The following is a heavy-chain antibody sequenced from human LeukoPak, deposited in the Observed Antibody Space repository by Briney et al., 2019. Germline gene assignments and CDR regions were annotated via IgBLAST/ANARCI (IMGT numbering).Heavy chain of an antibody. Sequence: GGSLRLSCAASGFTFSSYAMHWVRQAPGKGLEWVAVISYDGSNKYYADSVKGRFTISRDNSKNTLYLQMNSLRAEDTAVYYCANLPRYWGQGTLVTVSS. CDR2: ISYDGSNK. J-gene: IGHJ4*02. CDR1: GFTFSSYA. CDR3: ANLPRY. V-gene: IGHV3-30-3*01.